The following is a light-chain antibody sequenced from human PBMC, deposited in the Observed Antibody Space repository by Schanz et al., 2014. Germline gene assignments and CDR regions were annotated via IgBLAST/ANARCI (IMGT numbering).Light chain of an antibody. CDR1: QTVSST. J-gene: IGKJ5*01. V-gene: IGKV3-11*01. CDR3: HQRSNWPIT. Sequence: PGERAPLSCRASQTVSSTLAWYQQKPGQAPRLLIYGASTRATGIPARFSGSGSGTDFTLTISSLEPEDFAVYYCHQRSNWPITFGQGTRLEIK. CDR2: GAS.